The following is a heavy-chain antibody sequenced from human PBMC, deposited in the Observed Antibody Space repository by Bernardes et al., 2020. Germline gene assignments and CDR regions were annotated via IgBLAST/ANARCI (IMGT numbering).Heavy chain of an antibody. J-gene: IGHJ4*02. CDR2: IKSDSDGGTL. CDR1: GFKFARAW. V-gene: IGHV3-15*01. D-gene: IGHD1-26*01. Sequence: GGSLRLSCAASGFKFARAWMSWVRQAPGKGLEWIGRIKSDSDGGTLDYAAPVRGRFIISRDDSKNTVSLEMKSLKIEDTGMYYCASDEGVGWELPASWGQGSLVAVSS. CDR3: ASDEGVGWELPAS.